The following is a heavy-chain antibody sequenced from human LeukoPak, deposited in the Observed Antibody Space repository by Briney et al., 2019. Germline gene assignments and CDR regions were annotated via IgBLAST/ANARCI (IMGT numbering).Heavy chain of an antibody. D-gene: IGHD2/OR15-2a*01. CDR1: GGSISSSSYY. Sequence: PSETLSLTCTVSGGSISSSSYYWGWIRQPPGKGLEWIGSIYYSGSTYYNPSLKSRVTISVDTSKNQFSLKLSSVTAADTAVYYCARHYLSSNWFDPWGQGTLVTVSS. CDR3: ARHYLSSNWFDP. J-gene: IGHJ5*02. CDR2: IYYSGST. V-gene: IGHV4-39*01.